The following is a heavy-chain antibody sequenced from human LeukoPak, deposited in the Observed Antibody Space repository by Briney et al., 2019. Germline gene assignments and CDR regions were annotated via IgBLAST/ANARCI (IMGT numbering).Heavy chain of an antibody. CDR1: GFTFSSYG. D-gene: IGHD3-10*01. V-gene: IGHV3-33*01. J-gene: IGHJ4*02. Sequence: GGSLRLSCAASGFTFSSYGMHWVRQAPGKGLEWVAVIWYDGSNKYYADSVKGRFTTSRDNSKNTLYLQMNSLRAEDTAVYYCARVRSEVVRGVIPGYFDYWGQGTLVTVSS. CDR2: IWYDGSNK. CDR3: ARVRSEVVRGVIPGYFDY.